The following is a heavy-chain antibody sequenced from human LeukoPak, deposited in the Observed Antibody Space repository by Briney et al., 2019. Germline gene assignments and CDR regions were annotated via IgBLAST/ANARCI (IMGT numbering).Heavy chain of an antibody. Sequence: PSETLSLTCTVSGGSISSYYWSWIRQPPGKGLEWIGYIYYSGSTNYNPSLKSRVTISVDTSKNQFSLKLSSVTAADTAVYYCARLVAGYTYGDYVWFDPWGQGTLVTVSS. D-gene: IGHD4-17*01. CDR2: IYYSGST. CDR1: GGSISSYY. CDR3: ARLVAGYTYGDYVWFDP. J-gene: IGHJ5*02. V-gene: IGHV4-59*08.